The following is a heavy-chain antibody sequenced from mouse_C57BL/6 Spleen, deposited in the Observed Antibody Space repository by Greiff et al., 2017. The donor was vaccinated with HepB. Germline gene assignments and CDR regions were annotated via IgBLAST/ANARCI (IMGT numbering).Heavy chain of an antibody. D-gene: IGHD3-2*02. CDR3: ARRDSGYWYFDV. CDR1: GFTFSDYG. V-gene: IGHV5-17*01. CDR2: ISSGSSTI. Sequence: EVKLVESGGGLVKPGGSLKLSCAASGFTFSDYGMHWVRQAPEKGLEWVAYISSGSSTIYYADTVKGRFTISRDNAKNTLFLQMTSLRSEDTTKYYCARRDSGYWYFDVWGTGTTVTVSS. J-gene: IGHJ1*03.